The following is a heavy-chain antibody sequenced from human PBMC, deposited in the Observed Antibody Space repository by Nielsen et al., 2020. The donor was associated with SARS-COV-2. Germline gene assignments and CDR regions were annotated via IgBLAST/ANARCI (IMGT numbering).Heavy chain of an antibody. D-gene: IGHD1-26*01. V-gene: IGHV3-23*01. CDR2: ISGSGGST. CDR1: GFTFSSYA. CDR3: AKDKFGSYNYFDY. J-gene: IGHJ4*02. Sequence: GESLKISCAASGFTFSSYAMSWVRQAPGKGLEWVSAISGSGGSTYYADSVKGRFTISRDNSKNTLYLQMNSLRAEDTAVYYCAKDKFGSYNYFDYWGQGTLVTVSS.